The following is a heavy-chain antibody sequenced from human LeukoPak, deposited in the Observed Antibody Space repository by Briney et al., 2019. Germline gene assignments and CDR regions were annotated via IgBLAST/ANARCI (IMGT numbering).Heavy chain of an antibody. CDR3: ARDGRSDYGDINRFDP. Sequence: SETLSLTCTASGGSISSSSYYWGWIRQPPGKGLEWIGSIYHSGSAYYNPSLKSRVTMSIDTSKNQFSLKLSSLTAADTALYYCARDGRSDYGDINRFDPWGQGTLVTVSS. CDR2: IYHSGSA. D-gene: IGHD4-17*01. V-gene: IGHV4-39*07. J-gene: IGHJ5*02. CDR1: GGSISSSSYY.